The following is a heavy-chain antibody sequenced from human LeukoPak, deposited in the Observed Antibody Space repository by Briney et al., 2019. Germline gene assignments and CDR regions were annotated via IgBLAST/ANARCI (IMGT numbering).Heavy chain of an antibody. D-gene: IGHD6-6*01. J-gene: IGHJ5*02. CDR1: GGSFSGYY. Sequence: ETLSLTCAVYGGSFSGYYWSWIRQPPGKGLEWVANIKQDGSEKYYVDSVKGRFTISRDNAKNSLYLQMNSLRAEDTAVYYCARGWLAARRGWFDPWGQGTLVTVSS. CDR2: IKQDGSEK. V-gene: IGHV3-7*01. CDR3: ARGWLAARRGWFDP.